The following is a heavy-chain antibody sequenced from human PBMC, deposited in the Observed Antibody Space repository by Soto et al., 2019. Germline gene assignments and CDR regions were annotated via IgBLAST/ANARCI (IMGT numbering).Heavy chain of an antibody. J-gene: IGHJ4*02. CDR3: ARGITTGGDY. Sequence: EVQLVESGGDLVPPGESLRLSCAASGFTFSYYWMSWVRQGPGEGLEWVANIKEDGTEKYYVDSVKGRVTISRDNAKNSLYLQMNSLRAEDTAVYYCARGITTGGDYWGQGTLVTVSS. CDR2: IKEDGTEK. V-gene: IGHV3-7*01. CDR1: GFTFSYYW. D-gene: IGHD1-1*01.